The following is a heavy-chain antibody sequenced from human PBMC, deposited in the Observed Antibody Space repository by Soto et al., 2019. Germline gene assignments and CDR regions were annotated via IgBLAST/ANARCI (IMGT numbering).Heavy chain of an antibody. V-gene: IGHV3-21*01. Sequence: LRLSCAASGFTFSSYSMNWVRQAPGKALEWVSSISSSSNHIFYAELVKGRFTISRDIAKNSLYLQMNSLRAEDTAVYYCARGDLFDPWGQGTLVTVSS. CDR3: ARGDLFDP. CDR2: ISSSSNHI. J-gene: IGHJ5*02. CDR1: GFTFSSYS.